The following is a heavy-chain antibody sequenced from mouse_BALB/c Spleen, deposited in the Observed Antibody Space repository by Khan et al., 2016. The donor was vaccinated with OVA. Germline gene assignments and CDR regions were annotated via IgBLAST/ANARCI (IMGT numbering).Heavy chain of an antibody. CDR2: ISSGGSYT. CDR1: GFTFSSYG. D-gene: IGHD4-1*01. V-gene: IGHV5-6*01. Sequence: EVQLLETGGDLVKPGGSLKLSCAASGFTFSSYGMSWVRQTPDKRLEWVATISSGGSYTYYPDSVKGRFTISRDNAKNTLYLQMSSLKSEDTAMYYCARHTGTPFDYWGQGTTLTVSS. CDR3: ARHTGTPFDY. J-gene: IGHJ2*01.